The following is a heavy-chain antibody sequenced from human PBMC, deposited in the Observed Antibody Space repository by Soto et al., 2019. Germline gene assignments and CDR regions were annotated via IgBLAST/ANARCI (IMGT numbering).Heavy chain of an antibody. CDR2: IYNSGST. V-gene: IGHV4-59*08. CDR1: GGSISSYY. J-gene: IGHJ6*02. D-gene: IGHD3-10*02. CDR3: ARQMFLGGMDV. Sequence: QVQLQESGPGLVKPSETLSLTCTVSGGSISSYYWSWIRQPPGKGLEWIGYIYNSGSTNYNPSLKSLVTISVDTSKNHFSLKVSSVTAADTAVYYWARQMFLGGMDVWGQGTTVTVSS.